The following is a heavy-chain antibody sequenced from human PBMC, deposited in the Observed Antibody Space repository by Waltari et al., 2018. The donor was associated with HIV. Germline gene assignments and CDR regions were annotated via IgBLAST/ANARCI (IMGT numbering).Heavy chain of an antibody. CDR2: IYYSGST. D-gene: IGHD3-10*01. Sequence: QLQLQESGPGLVKRSETLSLSCTVSGCSISSSSYYWGRIRPPPGKALEWIGSIYYSGSTYYNPSLKSRVTISVETSKNQFSLKLSSVTAADTAVYYCARDPCRGVINGCYYYGMDVWGQGTTVTVSS. CDR3: ARDPCRGVINGCYYYGMDV. CDR1: GCSISSSSYY. V-gene: IGHV4-39*07. J-gene: IGHJ6*02.